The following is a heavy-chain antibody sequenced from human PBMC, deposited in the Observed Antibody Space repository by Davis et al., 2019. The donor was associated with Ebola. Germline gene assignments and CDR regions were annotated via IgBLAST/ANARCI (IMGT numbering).Heavy chain of an antibody. D-gene: IGHD2-21*02. Sequence: SETLSLTCAVYGGSFSGYVWSWIRQSPGKGLEWLGEINHSGYTKYNPSLKCRVTISVDTSKNQFSLRLNSVTAADTAVYYCARTTLTSISDSGLGYNYFAPRGQGTLVTVSS. J-gene: IGHJ5*02. V-gene: IGHV4-34*01. CDR3: ARTTLTSISDSGLGYNYFAP. CDR1: GGSFSGYV. CDR2: INHSGYT.